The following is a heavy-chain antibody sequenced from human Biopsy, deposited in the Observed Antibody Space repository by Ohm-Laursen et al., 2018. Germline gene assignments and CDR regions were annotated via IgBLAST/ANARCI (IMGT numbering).Heavy chain of an antibody. V-gene: IGHV4-59*01. D-gene: IGHD1-26*01. CDR3: ARVGVGAPSIDYFDS. CDR2: IYYSGST. CDR1: GGPIYNFF. J-gene: IGHJ4*02. Sequence: SETLSLTCTVSGGPIYNFFWSWIRQPPGKGLEWIGYIYYSGSTNYNPSLKSRATISVDRSKNHFSLELSSVTAADTAVYYCARVGVGAPSIDYFDSWGQGALVTVSS.